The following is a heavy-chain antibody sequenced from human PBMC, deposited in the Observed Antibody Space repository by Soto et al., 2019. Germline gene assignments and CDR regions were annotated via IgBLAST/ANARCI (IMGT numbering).Heavy chain of an antibody. J-gene: IGHJ4*02. CDR1: GGSISSSSYY. D-gene: IGHD3-16*02. CDR2: IYYSGST. V-gene: IGHV4-39*01. CDR3: ASFSDYDYVWGSYRVFDY. Sequence: QLQLQESGPGLVKPSETLSLTCTVSGGSISSSSYYWGWIRQPPGKGLEWIGSIYYSGSTYYNPSLKSRVTIAVDTSKIQFSLKLSSVTAADTAVYYCASFSDYDYVWGSYRVFDYWGQGTLVTVSS.